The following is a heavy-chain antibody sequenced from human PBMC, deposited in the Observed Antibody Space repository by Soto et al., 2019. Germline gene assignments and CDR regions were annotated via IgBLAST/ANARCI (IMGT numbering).Heavy chain of an antibody. D-gene: IGHD6-13*01. J-gene: IGHJ4*02. V-gene: IGHV3-23*01. Sequence: DVQLLESGGGLVKPGGSLRLSCAASGFSFRSYGLSWVRQAPGKGLEWVSDISGSGSVTNYADSVKGRFTISRDNSNNPLFLQMNSLRAEDTAVYYCAKGGVAAARGYFDYWGQGTLVTVS. CDR1: GFSFRSYG. CDR2: ISGSGSVT. CDR3: AKGGVAAARGYFDY.